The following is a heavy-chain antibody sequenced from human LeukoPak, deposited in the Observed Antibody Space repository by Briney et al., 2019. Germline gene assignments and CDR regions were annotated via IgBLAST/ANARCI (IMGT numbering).Heavy chain of an antibody. CDR2: ISYDGSNK. V-gene: IGHV3-30-3*01. D-gene: IGHD3-10*01. CDR1: GFTFSSYA. J-gene: IGHJ5*02. Sequence: GGSLRLSCAASGFTFSSYAMHWVRQAPGKGLEWVAVISYDGSNKYYADSVKGRFTISRDNAKNTLYLQMNSLRAEDTAVYYCARAGRPDYYGSGSVNWFDPWGQGTLVTVSS. CDR3: ARAGRPDYYGSGSVNWFDP.